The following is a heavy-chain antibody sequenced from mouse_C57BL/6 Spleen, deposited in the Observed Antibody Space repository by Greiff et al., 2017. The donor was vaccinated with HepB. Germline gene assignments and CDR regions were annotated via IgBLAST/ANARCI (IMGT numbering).Heavy chain of an antibody. Sequence: QVQLQQPGAELVKPGASVKMSCKASGYTFTSYWITWVKQRPGQGLEWIGDIYPGSGSTNYNEKFKSKATLTVDTSSSTAYMQLSSLTSEDSAVYYGAREHYSNYGAWFAYWGQGTLVTVSA. CDR1: GYTFTSYW. J-gene: IGHJ3*01. CDR3: AREHYSNYGAWFAY. V-gene: IGHV1-55*01. CDR2: IYPGSGST. D-gene: IGHD2-5*01.